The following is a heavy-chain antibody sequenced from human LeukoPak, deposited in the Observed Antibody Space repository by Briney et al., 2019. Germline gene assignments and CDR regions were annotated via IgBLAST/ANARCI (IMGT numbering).Heavy chain of an antibody. CDR1: GFTFSSYA. V-gene: IGHV3-23*01. J-gene: IGHJ4*02. Sequence: PGGSLRLSCAASGFTFSSYAMSWVRQAPGKGLEWVSAISGSGGSTYYADSVKGRFTISRDNPKNTLYLQMNSLRAEDTAVYYCAKVPRGGSYYFDYWGQGTLVTVSS. CDR3: AKVPRGGSYYFDY. CDR2: ISGSGGST. D-gene: IGHD1-26*01.